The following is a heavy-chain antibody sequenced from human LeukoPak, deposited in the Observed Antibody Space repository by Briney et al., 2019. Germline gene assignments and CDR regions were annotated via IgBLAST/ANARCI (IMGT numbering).Heavy chain of an antibody. CDR3: ARPYGSGRGNTFQH. V-gene: IGHV4-30-4*08. D-gene: IGHD3-10*01. J-gene: IGHJ1*01. CDR2: IYYSGST. CDR1: GGSISSGDYY. Sequence: PSETLSLTCTVSGGSISSGDYYWSWIRHPPGKGLEWIGYIYYSGSTYYNPSLKSRVTISVDTSKNQFSLKLSSVTAADTAVYYCARPYGSGRGNTFQHWGQGTLVTVSS.